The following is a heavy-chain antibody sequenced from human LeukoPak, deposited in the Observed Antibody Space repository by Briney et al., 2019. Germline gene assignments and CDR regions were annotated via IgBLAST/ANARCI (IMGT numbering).Heavy chain of an antibody. D-gene: IGHD3-10*01. Sequence: GGSLRLSCAASGFTFSSYSMNWVRQAPGKGLEWVSSISSSSSYIYYADSVKGRFTISRDNAKNSLYLQMNSLRAEDTAVYYCARNYYGSGCTSLRMDVWGQGTTVTVSS. CDR1: GFTFSSYS. CDR3: ARNYYGSGCTSLRMDV. CDR2: ISSSSSYI. J-gene: IGHJ6*02. V-gene: IGHV3-21*01.